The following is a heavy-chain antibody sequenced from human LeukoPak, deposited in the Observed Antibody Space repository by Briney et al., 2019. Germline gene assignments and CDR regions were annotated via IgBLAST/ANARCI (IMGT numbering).Heavy chain of an antibody. CDR3: AREQRGGLSGSLGGLFASYYTYYYMDV. D-gene: IGHD1-26*01. J-gene: IGHJ6*03. CDR2: INPGDGAT. CDR1: GFPFTMYF. V-gene: IGHV1-46*01. Sequence: ASVKVSFKASGFPFTMYFRHWVRQARGQGVEGMGMINPGDGATTYAQRFRGRVTVTREMSRSRAYLDMGGLSSDDTAVFFCAREQRGGLSGSLGGLFASYYTYYYMDVWGRGTTVTVSS.